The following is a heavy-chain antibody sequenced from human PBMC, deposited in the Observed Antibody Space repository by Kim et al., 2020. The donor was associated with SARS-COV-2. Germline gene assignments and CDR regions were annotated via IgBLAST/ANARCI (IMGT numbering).Heavy chain of an antibody. V-gene: IGHV4-38-2*02. CDR3: ARDGDYYDSSGYPSIFDY. CDR1: GYSISSGYY. D-gene: IGHD3-22*01. CDR2: IYHSGST. Sequence: SETLSLTCTVSGYSISSGYYWGWIRQPPGKGLEWIGSIYHSGSTYYNPSLKSRVTISVDTSKNQFSLKLSSVTAADTAVYYCARDGDYYDSSGYPSIFDYWGQGTLVTVSS. J-gene: IGHJ4*02.